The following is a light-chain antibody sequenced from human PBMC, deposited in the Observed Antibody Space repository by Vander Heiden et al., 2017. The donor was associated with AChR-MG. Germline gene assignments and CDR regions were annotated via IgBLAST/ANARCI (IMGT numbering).Light chain of an antibody. J-gene: IGLJ2*01. Sequence: QSVLTQPPSVSAAPGQRVPIPCTGSSSNIGAGNDVHWDQQRPGTAPKLLIYGNSNRPSGVPDRFSGSKSGTSASLAITGLQAEDEADYYCQAYDSSLSGDVVFGGGTKLTVL. V-gene: IGLV1-40*01. CDR3: QAYDSSLSGDVV. CDR2: GNS. CDR1: SSNIGAGND.